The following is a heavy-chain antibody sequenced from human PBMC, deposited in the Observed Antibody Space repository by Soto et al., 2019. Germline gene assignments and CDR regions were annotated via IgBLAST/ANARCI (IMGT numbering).Heavy chain of an antibody. Sequence: EVQLLESGGGLVQPGGSLRLSCAASGFTFSSYAMSWVRQAPGKGLEWVSTISDGGTYYADSVKGRFTISRDNSDNTLYLQMNSLRGDDTAVYYCAKGTRHWVYYFDYWGQGILATVSS. D-gene: IGHD1-1*01. CDR3: AKGTRHWVYYFDY. CDR1: GFTFSSYA. V-gene: IGHV3-23*01. CDR2: ISDGGT. J-gene: IGHJ4*02.